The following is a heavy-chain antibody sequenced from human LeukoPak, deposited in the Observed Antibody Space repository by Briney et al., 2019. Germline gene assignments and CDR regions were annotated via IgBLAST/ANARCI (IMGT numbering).Heavy chain of an antibody. CDR2: IGRGSSPI. D-gene: IGHD1-14*01. CDR1: GINFRIYE. CDR3: NAEGQY. V-gene: IGHV3-48*03. Sequence: GGSLRLSCAASGINFRIYEMNWVRQAPGKGLEWVSHIGRGSSPIYYTDSVQGRFTISRDNAKQSLDLQMNNLRAEDTGLYYCNAEGQYWGQGTLVTVSS. J-gene: IGHJ4*02.